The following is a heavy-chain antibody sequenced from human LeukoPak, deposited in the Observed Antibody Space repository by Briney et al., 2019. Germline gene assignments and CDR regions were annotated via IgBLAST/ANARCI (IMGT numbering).Heavy chain of an antibody. J-gene: IGHJ4*02. CDR3: ARGGVDYYGSGTYYLMYYFDY. D-gene: IGHD3-10*01. V-gene: IGHV3-23*01. Sequence: GGSLRLSCAASGFTFSDSYMTWVRQAPGKGLEWVSGISGSGGATYYADSVKGRFTISRDDPHNTLYLQMNSLRAEDTAVYFCARGGVDYYGSGTYYLMYYFDYWGQGALVTVSS. CDR2: ISGSGGAT. CDR1: GFTFSDSY.